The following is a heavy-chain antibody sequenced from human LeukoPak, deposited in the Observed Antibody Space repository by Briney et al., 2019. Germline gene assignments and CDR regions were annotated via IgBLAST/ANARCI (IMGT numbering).Heavy chain of an antibody. D-gene: IGHD3-10*01. CDR1: GGSFSGYY. CDR2: INHSGST. J-gene: IGHJ4*02. V-gene: IGHV4-34*01. CDR3: ARKARGSGSYFDY. Sequence: SETLSLTCAVYGGSFSGYYWSWIRQPPGKGLEWIGEINHSGSTNYNPSLKSRVTISVDKSKNQFSLKLSSVTAADTAVYYCARKARGSGSYFDYWGQGTLVTVSS.